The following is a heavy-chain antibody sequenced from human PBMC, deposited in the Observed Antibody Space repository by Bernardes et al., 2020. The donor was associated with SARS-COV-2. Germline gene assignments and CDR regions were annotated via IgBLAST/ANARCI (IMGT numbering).Heavy chain of an antibody. V-gene: IGHV3-43*01. CDR3: ATERQSLTVFGVGHDAFDF. CDR1: GFTFEDYT. CDR2: VSWDGSTT. Sequence: ASGFTFEDYTMPWVRQVPGNGLAWVSLVSWDGSTTNYTDSVKGRFIISRDSSRNTVHLQMDSLRKEDTALYYCATERQSLTVFGVGHDAFDFWGQGTMVTVSS. J-gene: IGHJ3*01. D-gene: IGHD3-3*01.